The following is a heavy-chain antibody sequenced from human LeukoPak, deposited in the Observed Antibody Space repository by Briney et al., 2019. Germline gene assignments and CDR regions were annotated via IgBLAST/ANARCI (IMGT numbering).Heavy chain of an antibody. Sequence: GESLKISCKGSGYSFTSYWIGWVRQMPGKGLEWMGIIYPGYSDTRYSPSFQGQVTISADKSISTAYLQWSSLKASDTAMYYCARHRTIAAAETYYYYGMDVWGQGTTVTVSS. CDR1: GYSFTSYW. V-gene: IGHV5-51*01. D-gene: IGHD6-13*01. CDR2: IYPGYSDT. J-gene: IGHJ6*02. CDR3: ARHRTIAAAETYYYYGMDV.